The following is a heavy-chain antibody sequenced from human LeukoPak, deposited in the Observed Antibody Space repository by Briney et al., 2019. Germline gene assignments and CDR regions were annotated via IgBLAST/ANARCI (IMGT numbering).Heavy chain of an antibody. CDR2: INPNSGGT. CDR3: ARDPPRVTMIVAAPDY. CDR1: GYTFTGYY. D-gene: IGHD3-22*01. Sequence: ASVKVSCKASGYTFTGYYMHWVRQAPGQGLEWMGWINPNSGGTNYAQKFQGRVTMTRDTSISTAYMELSRLRSDDTAVYYCARDPPRVTMIVAAPDYWGQGTLVTVSS. J-gene: IGHJ4*02. V-gene: IGHV1-2*02.